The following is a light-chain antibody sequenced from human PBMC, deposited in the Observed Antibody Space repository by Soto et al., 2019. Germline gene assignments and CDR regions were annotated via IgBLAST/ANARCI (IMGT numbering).Light chain of an antibody. CDR2: GAS. J-gene: IGKJ5*01. V-gene: IGKV3-20*01. Sequence: ENVLTHSPGTLSLSPCERATLSSSASQSVSSFYLAWYQQKPGQAPRLLIYGASSRATGIPDRFSGSGSGTDFTLTISRLEPEDFAMYYCHQYGSSPPVTFGQGTRLEI. CDR1: QSVSSFY. CDR3: HQYGSSPPVT.